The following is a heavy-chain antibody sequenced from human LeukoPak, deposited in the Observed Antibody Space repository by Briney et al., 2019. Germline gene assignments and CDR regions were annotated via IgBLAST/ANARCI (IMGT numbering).Heavy chain of an antibody. CDR3: AKVAGSSGYYPDF. J-gene: IGHJ4*02. Sequence: PSETLSLTCAVYGGSFSGYYWSWIRQPPGKGLEWIGEINHSGSTNYNPSLKSRVTISVDTSKNQFSLKLSSVTAEDTAVYYCAKVAGSSGYYPDFRGQGTLVTVSS. CDR2: INHSGST. CDR1: GGSFSGYY. D-gene: IGHD3-22*01. V-gene: IGHV4-34*01.